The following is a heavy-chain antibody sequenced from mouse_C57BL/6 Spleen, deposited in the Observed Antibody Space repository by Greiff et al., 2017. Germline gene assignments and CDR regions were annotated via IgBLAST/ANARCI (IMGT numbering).Heavy chain of an antibody. J-gene: IGHJ3*01. D-gene: IGHD1-1*01. CDR1: GYTFTSYW. Sequence: QVQLQQPGAELVKPGASVKLSCKASGYTFTSYWMQWVKQRPGQGLEWIGEIDPSDSYTNYNQKFKGKATLTVDTSSSTAYMQLSSLTSEDSAVYYCASPSSSPFAYWGQGNLVTFSA. CDR3: ASPSSSPFAY. V-gene: IGHV1-50*01. CDR2: IDPSDSYT.